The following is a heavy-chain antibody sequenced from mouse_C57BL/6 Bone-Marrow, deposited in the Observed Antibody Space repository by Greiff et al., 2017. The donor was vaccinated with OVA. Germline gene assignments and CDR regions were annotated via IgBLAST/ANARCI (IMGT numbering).Heavy chain of an antibody. D-gene: IGHD4-1*01. CDR1: GFTFSSYA. Sequence: EVNVVESGGGLVKPGGSLKLSCAASGFTFSSYAMSWVRQTPEKRLEWVATISDGGSYTYYPDNVKGRFTISRDNAKNNLYLQMSHLKSEDTAMYYCARDNWGWYFDVWGTGTTVTVSS. V-gene: IGHV5-4*01. CDR3: ARDNWGWYFDV. J-gene: IGHJ1*03. CDR2: ISDGGSYT.